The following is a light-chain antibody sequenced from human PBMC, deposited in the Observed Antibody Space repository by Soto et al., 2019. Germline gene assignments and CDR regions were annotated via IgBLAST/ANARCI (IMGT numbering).Light chain of an antibody. Sequence: DIQMTQSPSSLSASVGDRVTISCRASQGISSYLAWFQQKPGQAPKSLIYAASTLQSGVPSHFSGSGSGTAFTLTISSLQPEDFATYYCQQYNSFPPTFGGGTKVEI. CDR3: QQYNSFPPT. CDR1: QGISSY. V-gene: IGKV1-16*02. CDR2: AAS. J-gene: IGKJ4*01.